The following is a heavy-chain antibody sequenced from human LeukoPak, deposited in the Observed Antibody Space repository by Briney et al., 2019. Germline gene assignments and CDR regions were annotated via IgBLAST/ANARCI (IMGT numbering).Heavy chain of an antibody. CDR1: GVSISGYS. CDR3: ARAGYYYDSSGLFDY. CDR2: IYHSGST. J-gene: IGHJ4*02. V-gene: IGHV4-30-2*01. D-gene: IGHD3-22*01. Sequence: PSETLSLTCTVSGVSISGYSWSWIRQPPGKGLEWIGYIYHSGSTYYNPSLKSRVTISVDRSKNQFSLKLSSVTAADTAVYYCARAGYYYDSSGLFDYWGQGTLVTVSS.